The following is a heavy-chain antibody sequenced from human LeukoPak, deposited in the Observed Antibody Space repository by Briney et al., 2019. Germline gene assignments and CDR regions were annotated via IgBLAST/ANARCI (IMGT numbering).Heavy chain of an antibody. CDR2: IYYSRST. D-gene: IGHD3-22*01. CDR3: ARRPYYDSSGYDS. V-gene: IGHV4-39*01. J-gene: IGHJ4*02. CDR1: GGSISSSSYY. Sequence: PETLSLTCAVAGGSISSSSYYWGWIRQPLGKGVEWIGSIYYSRSTYYNPTPKSRGTISVDTSKNQFSPKQCSVTAADTAVYYCARRPYYDSSGYDSWGQGTLVTVSS.